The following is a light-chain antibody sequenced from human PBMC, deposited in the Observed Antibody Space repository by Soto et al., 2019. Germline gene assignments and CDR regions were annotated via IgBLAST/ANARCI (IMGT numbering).Light chain of an antibody. CDR2: EGS. V-gene: IGLV2-23*01. CDR3: CSYAATS. Sequence: QSVLTQPASVSGSPGQSITISCTGNSSDVGSYNLVSWYQQHPGKAPKLMIYEGSKRPSGVSNRFSGSKSGNTASLTISGLQAEDEADYYCCSYAATSFGGGTKLTVL. J-gene: IGLJ2*01. CDR1: SSDVGSYNL.